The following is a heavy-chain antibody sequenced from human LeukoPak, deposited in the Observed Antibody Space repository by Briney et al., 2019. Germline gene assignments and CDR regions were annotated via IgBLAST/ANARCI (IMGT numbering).Heavy chain of an antibody. D-gene: IGHD3-22*01. CDR1: GYTFINYG. Sequence: ASMKVSCKASGYTFINYGFSWVRQAPGQGLEWMGWISAYNGNTNYLQKFQGRVTMTTDTSTNTVYMELRSLRSDDTAVYYCARTATMIVVPPDNWGQGTLVTVSS. J-gene: IGHJ4*02. V-gene: IGHV1-18*04. CDR3: ARTATMIVVPPDN. CDR2: ISAYNGNT.